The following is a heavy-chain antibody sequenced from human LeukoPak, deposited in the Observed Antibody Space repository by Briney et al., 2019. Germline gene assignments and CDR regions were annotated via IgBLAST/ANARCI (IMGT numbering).Heavy chain of an antibody. CDR3: ARVRTTGSYYGMDV. CDR1: GFTFSSSA. V-gene: IGHV3-7*01. CDR2: IKEDESEK. D-gene: IGHD3-10*01. J-gene: IGHJ6*02. Sequence: GGSLRLSCAASGFTFSSSAMSWVRQAPGKGLGWVANIKEDESEKYYVDSVKGRFTISRDNAQNSLNLQMNSLRPEDTAMYYCARVRTTGSYYGMDVWGQGTTVTVSS.